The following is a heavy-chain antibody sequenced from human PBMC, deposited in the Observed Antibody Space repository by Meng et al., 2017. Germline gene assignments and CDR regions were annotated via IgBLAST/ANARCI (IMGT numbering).Heavy chain of an antibody. J-gene: IGHJ5*02. V-gene: IGHV4-34*01. CDR1: GGSFSGYY. CDR3: ARRRGGSSDWFDP. D-gene: IGHD6-6*01. Sequence: VQAQQGGGGLLKPSETLSLTCAVYGGSFSGYYWSWIRQPPGKGLEWIGEINHSGSTNYNPSLKSRVTISVDTSKNQFSLKLSSVTAADTAVYYCARRRGGSSDWFDPWGQGTLVTVSS. CDR2: INHSGST.